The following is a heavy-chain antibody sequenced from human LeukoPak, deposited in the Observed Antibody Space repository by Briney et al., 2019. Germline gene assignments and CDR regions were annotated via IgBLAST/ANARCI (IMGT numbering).Heavy chain of an antibody. D-gene: IGHD1-26*01. CDR2: INTDGSST. CDR1: GFIFSSYW. Sequence: GGSLILSCAASGFIFSSYWMHWVRQAPGKGLVWVSRINTDGSSTSYADSVKGRFTISRDNAKNTLYLQMNSLRAEDTAVYYCARGGSGSLEPPLDYWGQGTLVTVSS. CDR3: ARGGSGSLEPPLDY. V-gene: IGHV3-74*01. J-gene: IGHJ4*02.